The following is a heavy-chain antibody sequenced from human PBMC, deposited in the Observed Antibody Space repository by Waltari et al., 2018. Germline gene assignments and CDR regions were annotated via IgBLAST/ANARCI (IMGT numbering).Heavy chain of an antibody. J-gene: IGHJ2*01. Sequence: EVQLVESGGGLVQPGGSLRLSCAAPGFTFSSYWKSWVRQAPGKGLEWVANIKQDGSEKYYVDSVKGRFTISRDNAKNSLYLQMNSLRAEDTAVYYCARISENWYFDLWGRGTLVTVSS. V-gene: IGHV3-7*01. CDR2: IKQDGSEK. CDR1: GFTFSSYW. CDR3: ARISENWYFDL.